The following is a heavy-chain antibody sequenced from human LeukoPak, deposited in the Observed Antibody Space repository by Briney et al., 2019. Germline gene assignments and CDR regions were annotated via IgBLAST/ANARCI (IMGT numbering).Heavy chain of an antibody. CDR1: GYTFTGYY. D-gene: IGHD3-22*01. J-gene: IGHJ4*02. CDR3: ARDSLYYYDSSGYTLFDY. Sequence: GASVKVSCKASGYTFTGYYMHWVRQAPGQGLEWMGWINPNSGGTNYAQKFQGRVTMTRDTSISTAYMELRSLRSDDTAVYYCARDSLYYYDSSGYTLFDYWGQGTLVTVSS. CDR2: INPNSGGT. V-gene: IGHV1-2*02.